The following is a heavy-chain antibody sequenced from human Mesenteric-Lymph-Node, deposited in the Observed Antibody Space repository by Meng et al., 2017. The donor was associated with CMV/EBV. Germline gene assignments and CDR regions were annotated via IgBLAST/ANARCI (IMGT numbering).Heavy chain of an antibody. D-gene: IGHD3-10*01. V-gene: IGHV1-3*01. CDR1: GYTLHSYA. Sequence: CKASGYTLHSYAVHWVRQAPGQRPEWMGWMHAGNGDTKYSQKFRGRVTITRDSSASTAYMELSSLRSEDTAVYYCARAHYASGSFAIWGQGTLVTVSS. J-gene: IGHJ4*02. CDR3: ARAHYASGSFAI. CDR2: MHAGNGDT.